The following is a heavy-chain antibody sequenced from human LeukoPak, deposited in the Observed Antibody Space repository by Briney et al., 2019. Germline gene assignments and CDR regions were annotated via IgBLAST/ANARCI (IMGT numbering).Heavy chain of an antibody. CDR2: LNSGRST. D-gene: IGHD3-22*01. Sequence: PGWSLRPCCAASGFTVNSFSMCCVRQAPGKGAWWVSALNSGRSTYYADSMKGRLTIPRDNSKNTLYLQMNSLRPEDTTVYYCAKDLVPGNYYDSSGYDTPKHALYYWGQGTLVTVSS. CDR3: AKDLVPGNYYDSSGYDTPKHALYY. V-gene: IGHV3-53*01. J-gene: IGHJ4*02. CDR1: GFTVNSFS.